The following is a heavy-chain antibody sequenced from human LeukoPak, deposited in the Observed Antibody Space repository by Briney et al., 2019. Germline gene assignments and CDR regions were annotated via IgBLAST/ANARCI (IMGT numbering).Heavy chain of an antibody. CDR1: GYTFTGYY. V-gene: IGHV1-2*02. Sequence: ASVKVSCNASGYTFTGYYMHWVRQAPGQGLEWMGWINPNSGGTNYAQKFQGRVTMTRDTSISTAYMELSRLRSDDTAVYYCANLGYCSSTSCSLGYDYYYMDVWGKGTTVTVSS. CDR2: INPNSGGT. CDR3: ANLGYCSSTSCSLGYDYYYMDV. D-gene: IGHD2-2*01. J-gene: IGHJ6*03.